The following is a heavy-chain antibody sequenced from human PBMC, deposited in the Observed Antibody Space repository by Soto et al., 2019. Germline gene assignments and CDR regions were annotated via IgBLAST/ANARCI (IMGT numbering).Heavy chain of an antibody. CDR1: GLAFSTNW. CDR2: INQDGSES. CDR3: ARPARECNSLGCAN. V-gene: IGHV3-7*01. D-gene: IGHD2-2*01. Sequence: QLVESGGGLVQPGGSLRLSCVVSGLAFSTNWMSWVRQAPGKGLEWVANINQDGSESYYVDSVKGRFTISRDNAKNSLYLQMTSLRADDTAVYYCARPARECNSLGCANWGQGTLVTVSS. J-gene: IGHJ4*02.